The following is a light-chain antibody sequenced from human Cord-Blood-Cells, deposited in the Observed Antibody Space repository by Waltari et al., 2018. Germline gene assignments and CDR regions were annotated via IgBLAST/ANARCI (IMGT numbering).Light chain of an antibody. CDR3: QAWDSSTVV. CDR1: KLGDKY. Sequence: SYELTQPPSVSVSPRQTASITCSGAKLGDKYACWYPQKPGQSPVLVIYQDSKRPSGIPERFSGSNSGNTATLTISGTQAMDEADYYCQAWDSSTVVFGGGTKLTVL. CDR2: QDS. J-gene: IGLJ2*01. V-gene: IGLV3-1*01.